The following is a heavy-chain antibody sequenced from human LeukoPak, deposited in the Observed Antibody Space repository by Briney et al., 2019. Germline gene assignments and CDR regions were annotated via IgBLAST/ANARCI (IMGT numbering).Heavy chain of an antibody. Sequence: GGSLRLSCAASGFTFSSSAMSWVRQAPEKGLEWVSAISGSGGSTYYADSVKGRFTISRDNSKNTLYLQMNSLRAEDTAVYYCAKTLTAITQSYYYDSSGYDYWGQGTLVTVSS. CDR2: ISGSGGST. CDR3: AKTLTAITQSYYYDSSGYDY. CDR1: GFTFSSSA. V-gene: IGHV3-23*01. D-gene: IGHD3-22*01. J-gene: IGHJ4*02.